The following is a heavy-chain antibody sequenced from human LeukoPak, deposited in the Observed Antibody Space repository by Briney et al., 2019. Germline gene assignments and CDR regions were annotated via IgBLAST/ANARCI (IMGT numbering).Heavy chain of an antibody. CDR1: GFTFDDYA. J-gene: IGHJ4*02. D-gene: IGHD5-18*01. CDR2: ISWNSGSI. V-gene: IGHV3-9*03. CDR3: AKGRRRGYAYGTTDS. Sequence: PGGSLGLSCAASGFTFDDYAMHWVRQAPGKGLEWVSGISWNSGSIGYADSVKGRFTISRDNAKNSLYLQMNSLRAEDMALYYCAKGRRRGYAYGTTDSWGQGTLVTVSS.